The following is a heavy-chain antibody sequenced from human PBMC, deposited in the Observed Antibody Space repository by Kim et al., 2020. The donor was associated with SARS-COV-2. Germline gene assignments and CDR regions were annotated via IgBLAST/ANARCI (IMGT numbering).Heavy chain of an antibody. CDR3: AKDSAISAIVVVPHFDY. CDR1: GFTFSSYG. J-gene: IGHJ4*01. D-gene: IGHD3-22*01. V-gene: IGHV3-30*18. Sequence: GGSLRLSCAASGFTFSSYGMHWVRQAPGKGLEWVAVISYDGSNKYYADSVKGRFTISRDNSKNTLYLQMNSLRAEDTAVYYCAKDSAISAIVVVPHFDY. CDR2: ISYDGSNK.